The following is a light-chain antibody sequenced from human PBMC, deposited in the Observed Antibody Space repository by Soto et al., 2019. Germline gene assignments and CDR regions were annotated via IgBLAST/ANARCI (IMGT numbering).Light chain of an antibody. CDR1: GNDVGAYNY. CDR3: CSYAGGYTYL. Sequence: QSALTQPRSVSGSPGQSVTISCTGTGNDVGAYNYVSWYQQHPGRPPKLLIYGVVRWPSGVPDRFSGSKSGNTASLTISGLQAEDEADYFCCSYAGGYTYLFGTGTKVTV. J-gene: IGLJ1*01. V-gene: IGLV2-11*01. CDR2: GVV.